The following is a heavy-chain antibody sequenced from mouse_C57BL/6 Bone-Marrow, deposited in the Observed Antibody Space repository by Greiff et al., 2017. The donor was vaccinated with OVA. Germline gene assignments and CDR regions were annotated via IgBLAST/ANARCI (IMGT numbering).Heavy chain of an antibody. J-gene: IGHJ3*01. Sequence: VQLKQSGPELVKPGASVKMSCKASGYTFTDYNMHWVKQSHGKSLEWIGYINPNNGGTSYNQKFKGKATLTVNKSSSTAYMELRSLTSEDSAVYDCARGGGNQAWFAYWGQGTLVTVSA. V-gene: IGHV1-22*01. CDR2: INPNNGGT. D-gene: IGHD2-1*01. CDR1: GYTFTDYN. CDR3: ARGGGNQAWFAY.